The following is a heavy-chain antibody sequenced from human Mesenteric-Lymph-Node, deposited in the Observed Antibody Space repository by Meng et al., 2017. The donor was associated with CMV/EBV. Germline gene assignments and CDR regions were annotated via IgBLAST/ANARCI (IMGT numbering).Heavy chain of an antibody. J-gene: IGHJ4*02. CDR2: INPNNGDT. CDR3: AREQWERQFDY. Sequence: ASAKVSCKASGYIFTGYYLHWMRQAPGQGLEWMGWINPNNGDTNYAQKFQGRVTMTRDTSVGTVYMELSRLRSDDTAVYFCAREQWERQFDYWGQGTLVTVSS. V-gene: IGHV1-2*02. CDR1: GYIFTGYY. D-gene: IGHD1-26*01.